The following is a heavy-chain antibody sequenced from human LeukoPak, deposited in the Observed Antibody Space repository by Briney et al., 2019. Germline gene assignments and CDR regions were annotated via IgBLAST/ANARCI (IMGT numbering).Heavy chain of an antibody. V-gene: IGHV3-33*01. Sequence: PGRSLRLSCAASGFTFSSLGMHWVRQAPGKGLEWVAVIWYDGSNKYYADSVKGRFTISRDNSKNTLYLQMNSLRADDTAVYYCARNRGGGSYLRHGAFDIWGQGTMVTVS. D-gene: IGHD1-26*01. J-gene: IGHJ3*02. CDR1: GFTFSSLG. CDR3: ARNRGGGSYLRHGAFDI. CDR2: IWYDGSNK.